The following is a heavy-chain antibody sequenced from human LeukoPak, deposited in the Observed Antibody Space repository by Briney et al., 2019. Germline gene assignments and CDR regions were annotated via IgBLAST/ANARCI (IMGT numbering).Heavy chain of an antibody. J-gene: IGHJ4*02. V-gene: IGHV3-30*03. CDR3: ARVNADLKYFDY. CDR2: I. Sequence: PGGSLRLSCAASGFTFSSYGMHWVRQAPGKGLEWVAVISYADSVKGRFTISRDNPKNTLYLQMNSLRAEDTAVYYCARVNADLKYFDYWGQGTLVTVSS. CDR1: GFTFSSYG.